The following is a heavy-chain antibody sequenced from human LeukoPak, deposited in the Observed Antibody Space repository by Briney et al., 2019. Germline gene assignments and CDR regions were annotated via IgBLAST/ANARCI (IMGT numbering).Heavy chain of an antibody. CDR2: INHSGST. Sequence: PSETLSLTCAVYGGSFSGYYWSWIRQPPGKGLEWIGEINHSGSTNYNPSLKSRVTISVDTSKNQFSLKLSSVTAADTAVYYCARHVLQGYYFDYWGQGTLVTVSS. CDR1: GGSFSGYY. D-gene: IGHD2-15*01. J-gene: IGHJ4*02. V-gene: IGHV4-34*01. CDR3: ARHVLQGYYFDY.